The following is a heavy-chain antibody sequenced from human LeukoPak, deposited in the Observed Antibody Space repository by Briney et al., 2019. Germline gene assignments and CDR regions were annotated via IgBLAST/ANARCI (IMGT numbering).Heavy chain of an antibody. V-gene: IGHV4-34*01. CDR2: INHSAST. CDR1: GGSFSGYY. CDR3: ARGLDYYGSGSQGYYFDY. Sequence: PSETLSLTCAVYGGSFSGYYWSWIRQPPPKGLEWIGEINHSASTNYTPSIKSRVTISVDTSKNQFSRKLSSVTAADTAVYYCARGLDYYGSGSQGYYFDYWGQGTLVTVSS. J-gene: IGHJ4*02. D-gene: IGHD3-10*01.